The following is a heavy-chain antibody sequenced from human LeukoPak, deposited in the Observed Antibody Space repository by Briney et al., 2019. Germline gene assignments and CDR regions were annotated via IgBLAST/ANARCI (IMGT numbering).Heavy chain of an antibody. Sequence: GGSLRLSCAASGFTFDDYAMHWVRQAPGKGLEWVSGISWNSGSIGYADSVKGRFTISRDNAKNSLYLQMNSLRAEDTALYYCVRAALEGSYPILYYFDYWGQGTLVAVSS. J-gene: IGHJ4*02. D-gene: IGHD1-26*01. CDR1: GFTFDDYA. CDR2: ISWNSGSI. V-gene: IGHV3-9*01. CDR3: VRAALEGSYPILYYFDY.